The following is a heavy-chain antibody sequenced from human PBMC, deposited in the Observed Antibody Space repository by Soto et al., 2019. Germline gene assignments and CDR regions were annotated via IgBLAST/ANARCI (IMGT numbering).Heavy chain of an antibody. D-gene: IGHD2-2*01. CDR2: IIPILGIA. CDR3: ARDDRKVVPAAIDYYYYYMDV. Sequence: SVKVSCKASGGTFSSYTISWVRQAPGQGLEWMGRIIPILGIANYAQKFQGRVTITADKSTSTAYMELSSLRSEDTAVYYCARDDRKVVPAAIDYYYYYMDVWGKGTTVTVSS. J-gene: IGHJ6*03. CDR1: GGTFSSYT. V-gene: IGHV1-69*04.